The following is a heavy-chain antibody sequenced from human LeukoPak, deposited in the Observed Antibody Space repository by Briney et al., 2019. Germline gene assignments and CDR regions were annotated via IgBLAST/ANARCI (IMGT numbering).Heavy chain of an antibody. CDR2: INHSGST. D-gene: IGHD2-2*01. V-gene: IGHV4-34*01. Sequence: SETLSLTCAVSGGSFSGYYWTWIRQPPGKGLEWIGEINHSGSTNYNPSLRSRVTISVDTSKNQFSLKLNSVTAADTAVYYCARGSIVVVPAAFYPWGQGTLVTVSS. J-gene: IGHJ5*02. CDR1: GGSFSGYY. CDR3: ARGSIVVVPAAFYP.